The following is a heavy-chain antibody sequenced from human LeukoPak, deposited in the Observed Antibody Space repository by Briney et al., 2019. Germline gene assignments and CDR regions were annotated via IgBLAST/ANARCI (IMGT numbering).Heavy chain of an antibody. J-gene: IGHJ5*02. CDR3: ARGSTVTTYFADWFDP. CDR1: GFSFRSYW. D-gene: IGHD4-17*01. CDR2: INSDGSST. V-gene: IGHV3-74*01. Sequence: GGSLRLSCAASGFSFRSYWMHWVRQAPGKGLVWVSRINSDGSSTSYADSVKGRFTISRDNAKNTLYLQMNSLRAEDTAVYYCARGSTVTTYFADWFDPWGQGTLVTVSS.